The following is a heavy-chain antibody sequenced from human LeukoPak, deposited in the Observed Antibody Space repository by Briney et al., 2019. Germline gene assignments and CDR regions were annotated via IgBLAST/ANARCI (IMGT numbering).Heavy chain of an antibody. CDR3: ARAPGAFDI. J-gene: IGHJ3*02. Sequence: ASVKVSCKASGGNINSHGFSWVRQAPGQGLEWMGRIIRFLGITNYVQKFQGRVTMTTDTSTSTAYMELRSLRSDDTAVYYCARAPGAFDIWGQGTMVTVSS. CDR2: IIRFLGIT. CDR1: GGNINSHG. V-gene: IGHV1-69*04.